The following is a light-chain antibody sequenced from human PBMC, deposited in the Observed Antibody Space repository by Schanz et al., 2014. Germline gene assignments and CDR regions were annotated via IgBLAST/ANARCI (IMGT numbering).Light chain of an antibody. CDR1: SSDIGNYNY. CDR2: EVT. V-gene: IGLV2-8*01. Sequence: QSVLTQPPSASGSPGQSVTISCTGTSSDIGNYNYVSWYQQHPGQAPKLVIYEVTKRPSGVPDRFSGSKSGNTASLTVSGLQAEDEADYYCSSYTSSSPWVFGGGTKLTVL. J-gene: IGLJ3*02. CDR3: SSYTSSSPWV.